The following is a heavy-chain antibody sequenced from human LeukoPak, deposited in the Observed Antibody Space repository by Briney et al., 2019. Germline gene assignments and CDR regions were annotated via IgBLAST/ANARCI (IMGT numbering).Heavy chain of an antibody. CDR2: IKQIKNGGTT. V-gene: IGHV3-15*01. CDR1: GFTFSSAW. CDR3: ATGFTSTSHDGY. J-gene: IGHJ4*02. Sequence: NAGGSLRLSCAASGFTFSSAWMTWVRQTPGKGLEWVGRIKQIKNGGTTDYAAPVKDRFTISRDDSINTLYLQMNSLKTEDTAVYYCATGFTSTSHDGYWGQGTLVTVSS. D-gene: IGHD2/OR15-2a*01.